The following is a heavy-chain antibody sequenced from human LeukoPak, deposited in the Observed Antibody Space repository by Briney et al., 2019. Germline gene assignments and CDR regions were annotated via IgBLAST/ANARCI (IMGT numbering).Heavy chain of an antibody. J-gene: IGHJ4*02. Sequence: GGSLRLSCAASGFTFSDYYMSWIRQAPGKGLEWVSSISSSSSYIYYADSVKGRFTISRDNAKNSLYLQMNSLRAEDTAVYYCARVPYSSGYYYVGYWGQGTLVTVSS. V-gene: IGHV3-11*06. CDR2: ISSSSSYI. D-gene: IGHD3-22*01. CDR3: ARVPYSSGYYYVGY. CDR1: GFTFSDYY.